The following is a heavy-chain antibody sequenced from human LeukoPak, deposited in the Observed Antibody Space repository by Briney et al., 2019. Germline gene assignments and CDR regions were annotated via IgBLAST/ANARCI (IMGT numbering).Heavy chain of an antibody. Sequence: PGGSLRLSCAASAFTFSSYEMNRVRQAPGKGLEWVSYISSSGSTIYYADSVKGRFTISRDNSKNTLYLQMNSLRAEDTAVYCRARADYVPSHYSYGIAVWGQGTTVTVSS. CDR1: AFTFSSYE. CDR2: ISSSGSTI. CDR3: ARADYVPSHYSYGIAV. V-gene: IGHV3-48*03. D-gene: IGHD4-17*01. J-gene: IGHJ6*02.